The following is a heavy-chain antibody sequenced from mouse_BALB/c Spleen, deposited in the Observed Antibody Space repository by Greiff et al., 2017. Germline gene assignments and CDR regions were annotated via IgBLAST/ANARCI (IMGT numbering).Heavy chain of an antibody. J-gene: IGHJ3*01. CDR2: ISIYYDNT. V-gene: IGHV1-67*01. CDR1: GYTFTDYA. CDR3: ASGIPFAY. Sequence: VQLVESGPELVRPGESVKISCKGSGYTFTDYAMHWVKQSHAKSLEWIGVISIYYDNTNYNQKFKGKATMTVDKSSSTAYMELARLTSEDSAIYYCASGIPFAYWGQGTLVTVSA.